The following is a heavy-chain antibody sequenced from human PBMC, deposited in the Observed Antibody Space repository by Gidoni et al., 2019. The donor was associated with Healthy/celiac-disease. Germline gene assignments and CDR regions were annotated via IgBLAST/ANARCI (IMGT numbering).Heavy chain of an antibody. CDR1: GFTFSSYA. CDR3: AKTPRSEVAVSGTKWVNNWFDP. D-gene: IGHD6-19*01. CDR2: ISGSGGST. Sequence: EVPLLESGGGLVQPGGSLRLSCAASGFTFSSYAMSWVRQAPGKGLEWVSAISGSGGSTYYADSVKGRFTISRDNSKNTLYLQMNSLRAEDTAVYYCAKTPRSEVAVSGTKWVNNWFDPWGQGTLVTVSS. J-gene: IGHJ5*02. V-gene: IGHV3-23*01.